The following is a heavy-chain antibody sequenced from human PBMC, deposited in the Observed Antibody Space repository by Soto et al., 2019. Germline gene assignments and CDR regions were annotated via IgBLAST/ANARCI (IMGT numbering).Heavy chain of an antibody. CDR2: ISISGTAI. V-gene: IGHV3-11*01. D-gene: IGHD5-12*01. J-gene: IGHJ4*02. Sequence: GGSLRLSCAASGFSFSDYYMTWIRQAPGKGLEWVSYISISGTAIYYADSVKGRFTISRDNAKNSLYLEMNSLRAEDTAVYYCAREYSGYDGGYFDYWGQGTLVTVSS. CDR1: GFSFSDYY. CDR3: AREYSGYDGGYFDY.